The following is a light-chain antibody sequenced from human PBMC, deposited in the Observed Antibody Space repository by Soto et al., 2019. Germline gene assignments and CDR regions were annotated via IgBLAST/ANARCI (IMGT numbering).Light chain of an antibody. CDR3: QRYNNGPSRT. V-gene: IGKV3-15*01. J-gene: IGKJ2*01. CDR2: GSF. CDR1: QSVSSN. Sequence: EIVMTQSPATLSVFPGERATLSCRASQSVSSNLAWYQQKPGQAPSLLIYGSFTRATGIPARFSGSGSGTEFTLIISSLQSEDFAVDYCQRYNNGPSRTFGQGTKLDIK.